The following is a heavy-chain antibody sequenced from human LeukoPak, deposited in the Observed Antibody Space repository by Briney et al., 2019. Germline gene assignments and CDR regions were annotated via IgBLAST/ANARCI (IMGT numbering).Heavy chain of an antibody. V-gene: IGHV1-69*06. CDR3: AKDQSGYDSSGYPYYFDY. Sequence: SVKVSCKASGGTFSSYAISWVRQAPGQGLEWMGGIIPIFGTANYAQKFQGRVTITADKSTSTAYMELSSLRSEDTAVYYCAKDQSGYDSSGYPYYFDYWGQGTLVTVSS. CDR1: GGTFSSYA. CDR2: IIPIFGTA. J-gene: IGHJ4*02. D-gene: IGHD3-22*01.